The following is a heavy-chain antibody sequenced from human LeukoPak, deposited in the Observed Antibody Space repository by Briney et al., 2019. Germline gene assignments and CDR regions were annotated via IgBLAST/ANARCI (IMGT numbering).Heavy chain of an antibody. J-gene: IGHJ4*02. Sequence: SETLSLTCAVYGGSFSGYYWSWIRQPPGKGLEWIGETNHSGSTNYNPSLKSRVTISVDTSKNQFILKLSSVTAADTAVYYWARHLDSSSYYVPWRYWGQGTLVTVSS. CDR1: GGSFSGYY. D-gene: IGHD3-22*01. CDR3: ARHLDSSSYYVPWRY. V-gene: IGHV4-34*01. CDR2: TNHSGST.